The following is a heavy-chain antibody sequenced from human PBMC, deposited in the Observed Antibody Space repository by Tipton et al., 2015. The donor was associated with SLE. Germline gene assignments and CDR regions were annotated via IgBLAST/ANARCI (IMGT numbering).Heavy chain of an antibody. CDR1: GGSISSHY. V-gene: IGHV4-4*08. J-gene: IGHJ4*02. CDR2: ILTNGST. D-gene: IGHD6-19*01. Sequence: TLSLTSTVSGGSISSHYWSWIRQPPGKGLEWIGYILTNGSTTYNPSFKNRVTISVDTSRNQFSLKLNSVSASDTALYYWAGEYPGGWRFDFWGQGILVTVSS. CDR3: AGEYPGGWRFDF.